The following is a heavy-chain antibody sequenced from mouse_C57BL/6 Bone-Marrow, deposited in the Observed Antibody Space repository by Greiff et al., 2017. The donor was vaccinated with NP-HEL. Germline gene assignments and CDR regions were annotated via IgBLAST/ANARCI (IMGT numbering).Heavy chain of an antibody. V-gene: IGHV1-59*01. D-gene: IGHD2-1*01. CDR1: GYTFTSYW. CDR2: IDPSDSYT. J-gene: IGHJ3*01. Sequence: QVQLQQPGAELVRPGTSVKLSCKASGYTFTSYWMHWVKQRPGQGLEWIGVIDPSDSYTNYNQKFKGKATLTVDTSSSTAYMQLSSLTSEDSAVYYCALIYYGNPAWFAYWGQGTLVTVSA. CDR3: ALIYYGNPAWFAY.